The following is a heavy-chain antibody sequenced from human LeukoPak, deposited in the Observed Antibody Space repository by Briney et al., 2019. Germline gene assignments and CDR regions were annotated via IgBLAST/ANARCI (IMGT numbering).Heavy chain of an antibody. CDR3: ARGGWELLPGDYYYYYYMDV. D-gene: IGHD1-26*01. CDR1: GGTFSSYA. CDR2: IIPIFGTA. Sequence: ASVKVSCKASGGTFSSYAISWVRQAPGQGLEWMGGIIPIFGTANYAQKFQGRVTITTDESTSTAYMELSSLRSEDTVVYYCARGGWELLPGDYYYYYYMDVWGKGTTVTVSS. V-gene: IGHV1-69*05. J-gene: IGHJ6*03.